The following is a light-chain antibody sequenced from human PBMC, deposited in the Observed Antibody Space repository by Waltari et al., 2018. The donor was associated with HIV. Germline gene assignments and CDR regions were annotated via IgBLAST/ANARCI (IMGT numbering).Light chain of an antibody. Sequence: QSVLTQPPSVSGAPGQRVTISCTGSSSTIGAVYDLHWYQQLPGTAPKLPIYGNNNRPSGVPDRFSGSKSGTSASLAVTGLQAEDEADYYCQSYDSSLSGYVFGTGTKVTVL. CDR3: QSYDSSLSGYV. J-gene: IGLJ1*01. CDR2: GNN. V-gene: IGLV1-40*01. CDR1: SSTIGAVYD.